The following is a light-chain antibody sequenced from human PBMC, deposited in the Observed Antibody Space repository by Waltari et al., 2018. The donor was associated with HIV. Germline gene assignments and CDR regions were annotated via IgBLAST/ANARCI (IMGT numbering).Light chain of an antibody. V-gene: IGLV2-23*02. CDR1: SSDVGNYNY. CDR3: CSYAGSSTFV. J-gene: IGLJ1*01. Sequence: QSALTQPASVSGSPGQSITISCTGTSSDVGNYNYVSWYQRHPGKAPKLMIYDVRKRPSGVSNRFSGSKSGNTASLTISGLQAEDEADYYCCSYAGSSTFVFGTGTKVTVL. CDR2: DVR.